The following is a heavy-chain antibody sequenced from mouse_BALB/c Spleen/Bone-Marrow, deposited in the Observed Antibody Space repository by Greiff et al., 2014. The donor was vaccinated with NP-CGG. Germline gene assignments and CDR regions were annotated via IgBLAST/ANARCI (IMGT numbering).Heavy chain of an antibody. J-gene: IGHJ4*01. CDR1: GYSITSGYS. CDR3: ARQNDGYLYYAMDY. V-gene: IGHV3-1*02. CDR2: IHYSGTT. Sequence: EVKLMESGPDLVKPSQSLSLTCTVTGYSITSGYSWHWIRQFPGNKLEWMGYIHYSGTTNYNPSLKSRISITRDTSKNQFFLQLNSVTSDGTATYYCARQNDGYLYYAMDYWGQGTSVTVSS. D-gene: IGHD2-3*01.